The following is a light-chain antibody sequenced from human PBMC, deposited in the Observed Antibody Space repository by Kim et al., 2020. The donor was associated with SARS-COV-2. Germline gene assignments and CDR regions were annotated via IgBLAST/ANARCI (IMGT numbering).Light chain of an antibody. CDR3: QQYGDSPIT. J-gene: IGKJ5*01. V-gene: IGKV3-20*01. Sequence: SPGARAYVSCRASQNVGSNSLAWHQHKRGRAPTLLIFDASRRATGIPDRFSGSGAATDFTLTITSLEAEYFAVYYCQQYGDSPITFGQGTRLEIK. CDR2: DAS. CDR1: QNVGSNS.